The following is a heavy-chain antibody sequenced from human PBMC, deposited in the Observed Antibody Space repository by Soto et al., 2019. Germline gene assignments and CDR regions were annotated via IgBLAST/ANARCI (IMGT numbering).Heavy chain of an antibody. CDR2: VYTSVTT. V-gene: IGHV4-31*02. CDR1: CASISRVHYY. J-gene: IGHJ4*02. CDR3: AREVVAITSFIDY. D-gene: IGHD2-2*01. Sequence: QVQLQESGPGLVKPSQTLSLTCSVSCASISRVHYYWSWIRQLPGKGLAWIGYVYTSVTTFYNPALKTGVTISIHTSKNRFSLNLTALTAADTALYYCAREVVAITSFIDYLGQGTLDTVSS.